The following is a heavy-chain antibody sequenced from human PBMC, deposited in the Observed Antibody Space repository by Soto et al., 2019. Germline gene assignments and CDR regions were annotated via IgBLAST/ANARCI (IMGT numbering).Heavy chain of an antibody. CDR2: IYYGGST. V-gene: IGHV4-59*01. Sequence: PAISATVAAGTHSRDFSSCIRQPPGKGLEWIGYIYYGGSTNYNPSLKSRVTISVDTSKNQFSLKLSSVTAADTAVYYCAATTWRGILDYWGQGTLVTVS. D-gene: IGHD1-1*01. CDR1: AGTHSRDF. CDR3: AATTWRGILDY. J-gene: IGHJ4*02.